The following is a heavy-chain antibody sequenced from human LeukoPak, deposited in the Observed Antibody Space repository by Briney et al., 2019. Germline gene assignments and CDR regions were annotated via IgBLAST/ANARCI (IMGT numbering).Heavy chain of an antibody. CDR3: ARDTAMADFYYYYYYMDV. J-gene: IGHJ6*03. Sequence: ASVNVSCKASGYTFTGYYMHWVRQAPGQGLEWMGWINPNSSDTNYAQKLQGRVTMTTDTSTSTAYMELRSLRSDDTAVYYCARDTAMADFYYYYYYMDVWGKGTTVTVSS. CDR1: GYTFTGYY. CDR2: INPNSSDT. D-gene: IGHD5-18*01. V-gene: IGHV1-2*02.